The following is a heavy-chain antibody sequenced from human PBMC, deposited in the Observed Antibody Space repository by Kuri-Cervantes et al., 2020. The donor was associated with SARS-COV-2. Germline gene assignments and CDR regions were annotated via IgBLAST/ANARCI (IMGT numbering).Heavy chain of an antibody. CDR3: VRDGDHWSFDY. Sequence: LSLTCAASGFTFSGHWIHWVRQAPGKGLVWVSRINPDGSYTNNADSVKGRFTLSRDNAKNMLFLQMNSLRAEDTAVYYCVRDGDHWSFDYWGQGTLVTVSS. V-gene: IGHV3-74*01. CDR1: GFTFSGHW. D-gene: IGHD1-1*01. J-gene: IGHJ4*02. CDR2: INPDGSYT.